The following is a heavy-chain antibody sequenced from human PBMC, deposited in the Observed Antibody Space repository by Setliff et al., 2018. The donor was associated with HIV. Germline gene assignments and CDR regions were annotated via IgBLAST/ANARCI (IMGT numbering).Heavy chain of an antibody. Sequence: GSLRLSCAASGFTFSSYDMHWVRQATGKGLEWVSAIGTAGDTYYPGSAKGRFTISRENAKNSLYLQMNSLRAGDTAVYYCARGLGYCSGGSCDHAFDIWGQGTMVTVSS. V-gene: IGHV3-13*01. CDR3: ARGLGYCSGGSCDHAFDI. J-gene: IGHJ3*02. CDR2: IGTAGDT. D-gene: IGHD2-15*01. CDR1: GFTFSSYD.